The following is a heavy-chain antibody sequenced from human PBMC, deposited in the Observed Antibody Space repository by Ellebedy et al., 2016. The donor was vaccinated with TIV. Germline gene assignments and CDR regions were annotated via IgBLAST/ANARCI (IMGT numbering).Heavy chain of an antibody. CDR1: GYTFTSYG. J-gene: IGHJ4*02. CDR3: ARAGSGYDWLDFDY. V-gene: IGHV1-18*01. Sequence: ASVKVSCKASGYTFTSYGISWVRQAPGQGLEWMGWISAYNGNTNYAQKLQGRVTMTTDTSTSTACMELRSLRSDDTAVYYCARAGSGYDWLDFDYWGQGTLVTVSS. D-gene: IGHD5-12*01. CDR2: ISAYNGNT.